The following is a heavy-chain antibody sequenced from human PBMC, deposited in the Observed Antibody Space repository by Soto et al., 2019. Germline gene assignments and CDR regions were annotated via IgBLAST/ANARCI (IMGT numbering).Heavy chain of an antibody. CDR2: IYYGGST. CDR3: ARVRREYDNSGPVDY. V-gene: IGHV4-30-2*01. J-gene: IGHJ4*02. D-gene: IGHD3-22*01. CDR1: GSSITSCDFS. Sequence: SETLSLTCAVSGSSITSCDFSWNWMRPPPGKGLEYIGYIYYGGSTYYNPSLQSRVTMSVDRSRNQFSLKLNSVTAADTAVYYCARVRREYDNSGPVDYWGQGTLVTVS.